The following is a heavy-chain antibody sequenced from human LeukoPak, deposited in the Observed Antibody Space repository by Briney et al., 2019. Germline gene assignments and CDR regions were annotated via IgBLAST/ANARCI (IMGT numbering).Heavy chain of an antibody. V-gene: IGHV1-69*01. Sequence: SVKVSCKASGGTFSSYTIAWVRQAPGQGLEWLGGIIPLFGSANYAQKFQGRVTITADESTSTAYMELSSLRSEDTAVYYCATPPTGTTTTGEFYFDSWGQGTLVTVST. CDR3: ATPPTGTTTTGEFYFDS. CDR1: GGTFSSYT. CDR2: IIPLFGSA. D-gene: IGHD1-1*01. J-gene: IGHJ4*02.